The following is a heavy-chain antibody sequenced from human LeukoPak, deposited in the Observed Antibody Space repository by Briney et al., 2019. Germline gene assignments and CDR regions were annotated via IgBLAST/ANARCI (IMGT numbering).Heavy chain of an antibody. J-gene: IGHJ4*02. CDR2: ISGSGDNT. Sequence: GGSLRLSCAASGFTFSSYAMSWVRQAPGKGLEWVSGISGSGDNTYYADSGKGRFTISRDNSKNTLYVQVNSLGTEDTAAYYCAKGSYYDSSGSFYFDYWGQGTLVTVSS. V-gene: IGHV3-23*01. CDR1: GFTFSSYA. CDR3: AKGSYYDSSGSFYFDY. D-gene: IGHD3-22*01.